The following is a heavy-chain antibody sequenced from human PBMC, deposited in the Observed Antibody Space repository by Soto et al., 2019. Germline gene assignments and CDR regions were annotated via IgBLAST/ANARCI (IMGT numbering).Heavy chain of an antibody. D-gene: IGHD5-12*01. CDR1: GFNFRNYA. V-gene: IGHV3-23*01. Sequence: GGSLRLSCAASGFNFRNYAMTWVRRAPGRGLEWVSVISGSGGSTYYAASVGGRFTVSRGNLKNTLYLEMNSLRAEDSAVYYCVRDRGYTGYDLEYWGQGTLVTVSS. CDR3: VRDRGYTGYDLEY. CDR2: ISGSGGST. J-gene: IGHJ4*02.